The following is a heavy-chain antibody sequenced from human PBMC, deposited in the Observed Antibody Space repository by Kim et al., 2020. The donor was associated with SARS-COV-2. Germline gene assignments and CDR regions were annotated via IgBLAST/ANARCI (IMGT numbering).Heavy chain of an antibody. D-gene: IGHD4-17*01. J-gene: IGHJ4*02. Sequence: GGSLRLSCEVSGFTFSSYSLNWVRQAPGKGLEWVSSISSSGTYIYYADSLKGRFTISRDNAKNSLYLQMNSLRVEDTAVYFCARDRHGDHYFDFWGQGTLVTVSS. CDR3: ARDRHGDHYFDF. CDR1: GFTFSSYS. CDR2: ISSSGTYI. V-gene: IGHV3-21*01.